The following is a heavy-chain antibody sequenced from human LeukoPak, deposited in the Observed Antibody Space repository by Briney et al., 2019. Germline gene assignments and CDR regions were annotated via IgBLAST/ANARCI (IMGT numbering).Heavy chain of an antibody. V-gene: IGHV3-33*01. J-gene: IGHJ4*02. CDR3: AGSIAVAGTIDY. D-gene: IGHD6-19*01. CDR2: IWYDGSNK. CDR1: GITASSYA. Sequence: GGSLRLSCAASGITASSYAMTWVRQAPGKGLEWVAVIWYDGSNKYYADSVKGRFTISRDNSKNTLYLQMNSLRVEDTAVYYCAGSIAVAGTIDYWGQGTLVTVSS.